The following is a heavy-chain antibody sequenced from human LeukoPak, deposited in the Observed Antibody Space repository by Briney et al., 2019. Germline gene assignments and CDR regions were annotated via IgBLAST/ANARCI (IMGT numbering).Heavy chain of an antibody. V-gene: IGHV3-30*18. CDR1: GFTFSSYG. D-gene: IGHD5-18*01. J-gene: IGHJ4*02. CDR3: AKSARAIQLWLLDY. Sequence: SGRSLRLSCAASGFTFSSYGMHWVRQAPGEGLEWVAVISYDGSNKYHADAVKGRLTISRDNYKNTLYLQMNSLRAEDTAVYYCAKSARAIQLWLLDYWGQGTRVTVSS. CDR2: ISYDGSNK.